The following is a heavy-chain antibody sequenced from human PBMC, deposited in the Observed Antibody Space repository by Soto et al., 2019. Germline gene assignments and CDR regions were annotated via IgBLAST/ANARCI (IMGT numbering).Heavy chain of an antibody. J-gene: IGHJ4*02. CDR3: ARDPYYYDSSGYSH. Sequence: ASMKVSCKASGYTLTNYGISRVRQAPGQGLEWMGWISAYNGNTNYAQKLQGRVTMTTDTSTSTAYMELRSLRSDDTAVYYCARDPYYYDSSGYSHWGQGTLVTVSS. D-gene: IGHD3-22*01. CDR2: ISAYNGNT. CDR1: GYTLTNYG. V-gene: IGHV1-18*01.